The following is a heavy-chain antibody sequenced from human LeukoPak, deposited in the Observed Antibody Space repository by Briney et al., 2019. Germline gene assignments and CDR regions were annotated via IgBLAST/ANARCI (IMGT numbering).Heavy chain of an antibody. D-gene: IGHD3-22*01. CDR3: ARDYTYYYDSSGYYLGFNDY. V-gene: IGHV4-39*02. CDR1: RGSISSSSYY. Sequence: PSETLSLTCTVSRGSISSSSYYWGWIRQPPGKGLEWIGTIYYSGSTYYNPSLKSRVTISVDTSKNQFSLKLRSVTAADMAVYYCARDYTYYYDSSGYYLGFNDYWGQGTLVTVSS. J-gene: IGHJ4*02. CDR2: IYYSGST.